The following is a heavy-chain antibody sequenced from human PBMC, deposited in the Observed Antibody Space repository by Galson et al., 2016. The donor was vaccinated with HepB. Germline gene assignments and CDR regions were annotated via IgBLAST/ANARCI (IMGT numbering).Heavy chain of an antibody. CDR3: ARAHYGALPLDY. D-gene: IGHD4-17*01. J-gene: IGHJ4*02. CDR1: GFSFSLNT. V-gene: IGHV3-30*04. Sequence: SLRLSCAASGFSFSLNTVHWVRQLPGKGLEWVALISYTGSNEIYAESVKGRFTISRDNSKHTVYLEMNSLRAEDTAVYYCARAHYGALPLDYWGQGTLVTVSA. CDR2: ISYTGSNE.